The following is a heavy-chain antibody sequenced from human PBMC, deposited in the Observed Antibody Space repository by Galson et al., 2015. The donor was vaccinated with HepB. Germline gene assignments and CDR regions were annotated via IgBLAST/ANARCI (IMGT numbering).Heavy chain of an antibody. CDR2: IDPSDSYT. V-gene: IGHV5-10-1*01. Sequence: QSGAEVKKPGESLRISCKGSGYSFTSYWTSWVRQTPGKGLEWMGRIDPSDSYTNYSPSFQGHVTISADKSISTAYLQWSSLKASDTAMNYCARHLSSSWYLYYGMDVWGQGTTVTVSS. D-gene: IGHD6-13*01. CDR3: ARHLSSSWYLYYGMDV. J-gene: IGHJ6*02. CDR1: GYSFTSYW.